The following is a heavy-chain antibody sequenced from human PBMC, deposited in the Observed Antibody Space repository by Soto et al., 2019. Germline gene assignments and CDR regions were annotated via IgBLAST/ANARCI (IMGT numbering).Heavy chain of an antibody. J-gene: IGHJ6*02. CDR3: ARDTRYCSGGSCYYYYGMDV. CDR2: IYYSGST. D-gene: IGHD2-15*01. V-gene: IGHV4-61*01. Sequence: SETLSLTCTVSGGSVSSGSYYWSWIRQPPGKGLEWIGYIYYSGSTNYNPSLKSRVTISVDTSKNQFSLKLSSVTAADTAVYYCARDTRYCSGGSCYYYYGMDVWGQGTTVTVSS. CDR1: GGSVSSGSYY.